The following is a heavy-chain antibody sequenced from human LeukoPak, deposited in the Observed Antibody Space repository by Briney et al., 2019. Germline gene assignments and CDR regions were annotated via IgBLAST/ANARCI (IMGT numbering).Heavy chain of an antibody. Sequence: SETLSLTCSVSGDSISYFYWSWIRQAAGKGLEWIGRIYSRGSADYNASLKSRVTMSVDTSKNQLSLKVISVTAADTAVYYCARGGITGTTHDYWGQGTLVTVSS. CDR2: IYSRGSA. D-gene: IGHD1-20*01. V-gene: IGHV4-4*07. CDR1: GDSISYFY. CDR3: ARGGITGTTHDY. J-gene: IGHJ4*02.